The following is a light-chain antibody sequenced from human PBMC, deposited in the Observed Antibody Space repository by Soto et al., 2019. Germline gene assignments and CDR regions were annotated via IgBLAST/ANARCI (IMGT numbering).Light chain of an antibody. CDR1: QNVDTN. V-gene: IGKV3-15*01. CDR2: GAS. Sequence: IVMTQSPATLSLSPLERVTLSCWASQNVDTNLAWYQQKPGQAPRLLIYGASTRATGLPARFSGSGSGTEFTLTISSLQSEDIAVYYCQQYNNWPPRITFGQGTRLEIK. CDR3: QQYNNWPPRIT. J-gene: IGKJ5*01.